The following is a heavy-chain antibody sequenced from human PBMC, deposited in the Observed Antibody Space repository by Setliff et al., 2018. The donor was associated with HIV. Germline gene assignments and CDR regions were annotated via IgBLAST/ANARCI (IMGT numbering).Heavy chain of an antibody. CDR2: ISSSTTYI. J-gene: IGHJ3*02. CDR1: GFSFSDYY. V-gene: IGHV3-21*01. CDR3: ARDMFSNFWSAFDI. D-gene: IGHD3-3*01. Sequence: GGSLRLSCAASGFSFSDYYMTWVRQAPGRGLEWVSSISSSTTYIYYADSLKGRFTISRDNAKNSVYLQMNSLRAEDTAVYYCARDMFSNFWSAFDIWGQGTMVTVSS.